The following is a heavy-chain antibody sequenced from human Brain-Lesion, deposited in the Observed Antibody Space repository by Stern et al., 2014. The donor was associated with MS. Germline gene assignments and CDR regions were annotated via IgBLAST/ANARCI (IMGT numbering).Heavy chain of an antibody. CDR1: GGSISSGGYY. D-gene: IGHD2-2*01. V-gene: IGHV4-61*02. J-gene: IGHJ6*02. CDR2: IFNSGST. CDR3: ARGRVVPGFQYYATDV. Sequence: QVQLLESGPGLVKPSQTLSLSCTVSGGSISSGGYYWSWIRQPAGKGLEWIGRIFNSGSTSYNPSLKSRVPISIDTSKNQFSLRLNSMTAADTAVYYCARGRVVPGFQYYATDVWGQGTTVIVSS.